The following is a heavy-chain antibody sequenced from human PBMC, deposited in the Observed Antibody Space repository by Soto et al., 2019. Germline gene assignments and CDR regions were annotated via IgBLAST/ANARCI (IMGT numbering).Heavy chain of an antibody. V-gene: IGHV6-1*01. D-gene: IGHD3-16*01. CDR1: GDSVSSNTGA. J-gene: IGHJ6*02. CDR2: TYYKSKWNN. CDR3: SRGRVTIWGTYSYYGWDV. Sequence: PSPTLSLTCAISGDSVSSNTGAWNWIRQSPSRGLEWLGRTYYKSKWNNDYAESVKSRITINPDTSKNQFSLQLNSVTPEDSAVYYGSRGRVTIWGTYSYYGWDVWRRGTTVTVSS.